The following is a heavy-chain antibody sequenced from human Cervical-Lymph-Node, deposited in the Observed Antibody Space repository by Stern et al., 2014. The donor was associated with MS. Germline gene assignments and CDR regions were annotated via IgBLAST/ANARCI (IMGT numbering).Heavy chain of an antibody. CDR2: IYYDGSNR. D-gene: IGHD4-23*01. Sequence: VQLVESGGGVVQPGRSLRLSCAASGFTFSSSGMHWVRQAPGKGLEWLAIIYYDGSNRYYADSVEGRFTISRDNSKNTLYLQMNSLRAEDTAVYYCAREGGNTAEYFQHWGQGTLVTVSS. CDR1: GFTFSSSG. CDR3: AREGGNTAEYFQH. J-gene: IGHJ1*01. V-gene: IGHV3-33*01.